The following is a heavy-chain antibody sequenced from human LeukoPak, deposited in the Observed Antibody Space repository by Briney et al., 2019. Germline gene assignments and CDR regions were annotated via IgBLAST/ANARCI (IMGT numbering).Heavy chain of an antibody. CDR1: GGSISSGSYY. V-gene: IGHV4-61*02. Sequence: SQTLSLTCTVSGGSISSGSYYCSWIRQPAGKGLEWIGRIYTSGSTNYNPSLKSRVTISVDTSKNQFSLKLSSVTAADTAVYYCASDFWSGYYDYWGQGTLVTVSS. J-gene: IGHJ4*02. CDR3: ASDFWSGYYDY. CDR2: IYTSGST. D-gene: IGHD3-3*01.